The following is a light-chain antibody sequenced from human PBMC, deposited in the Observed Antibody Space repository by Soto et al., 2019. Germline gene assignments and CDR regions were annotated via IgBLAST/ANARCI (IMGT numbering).Light chain of an antibody. J-gene: IGKJ4*01. V-gene: IGKV3-11*01. Sequence: EIVLTQSPATLSLSPGGRATLSCRASQNINRYLAWYHQKPGQPPRLLIYDASTRATGIPARFSGSGSGTDFTLTISSLEPEDFAVYYCQHYVTWPLTFGGGTKVDIK. CDR3: QHYVTWPLT. CDR1: QNINRY. CDR2: DAS.